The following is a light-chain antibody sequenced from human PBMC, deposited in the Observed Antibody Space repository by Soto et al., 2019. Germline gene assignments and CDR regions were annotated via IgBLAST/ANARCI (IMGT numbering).Light chain of an antibody. CDR1: SSDVGGYNY. V-gene: IGLV2-14*01. CDR2: DVS. Sequence: QSALTQPASVSGSPGQSITISCTGTSSDVGGYNYVSWYQQHPGKAPKLMIYDVSNRPSGVSNRFSGSKSGNTASLTISGLQAEDEAEYYCSSYTSSSPYVVLGGGTKLTVL. J-gene: IGLJ2*01. CDR3: SSYTSSSPYVV.